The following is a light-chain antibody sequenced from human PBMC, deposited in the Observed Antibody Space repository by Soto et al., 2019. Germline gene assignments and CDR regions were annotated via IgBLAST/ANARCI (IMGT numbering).Light chain of an antibody. CDR2: KGT. Sequence: HSVLAQPASVSGSPGQSITISCTGTSSDVGAYDSVSWYQQHPHKAPQVIIYKGTRRPSGVSNRFSGSTSGNAASLTISGLQADDEADYFCCSSAPESTYVFGTGTKVTVL. CDR1: SSDVGAYDS. V-gene: IGLV2-23*01. J-gene: IGLJ1*01. CDR3: CSSAPESTYV.